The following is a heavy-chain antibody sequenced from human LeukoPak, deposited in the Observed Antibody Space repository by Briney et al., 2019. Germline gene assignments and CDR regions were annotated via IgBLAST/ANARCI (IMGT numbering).Heavy chain of an antibody. CDR3: ARGSGYKYGFTGRERTKSRLDY. V-gene: IGHV3-21*01. CDR2: ISTSSSYI. Sequence: GGSLRFSCAASGFTFSSYNMNWVRQAPGKGVEWVSSISTSSSYIYYADSVKGRFTISRVNAKNSLFLQMNSLRVEDTAVYYCARGSGYKYGFTGRERTKSRLDYWGQGTLVTVSS. J-gene: IGHJ4*02. D-gene: IGHD5-18*01. CDR1: GFTFSSYN.